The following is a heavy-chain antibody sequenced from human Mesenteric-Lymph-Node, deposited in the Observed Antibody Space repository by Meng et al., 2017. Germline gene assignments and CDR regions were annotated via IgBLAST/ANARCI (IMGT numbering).Heavy chain of an antibody. Sequence: ASVKVSCKASGYTFTSYAMNWVRQAPGQGLEWMGWINPNSGGTNYAQKFQGRVTMTRDTSISTAYMELSRLRSDDTAVYYCAREMGYGSGSYCYYYYGMDVWGQGTTVTVSS. CDR1: GYTFTSYA. D-gene: IGHD3-10*01. CDR2: INPNSGGT. J-gene: IGHJ6*02. CDR3: AREMGYGSGSYCYYYYGMDV. V-gene: IGHV1-2*02.